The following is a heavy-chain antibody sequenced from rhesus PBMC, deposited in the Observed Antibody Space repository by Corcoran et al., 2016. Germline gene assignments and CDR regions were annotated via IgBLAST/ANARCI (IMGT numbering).Heavy chain of an antibody. J-gene: IGHJ6*01. CDR1: GGSISDDYY. CDR2: IYGSGGGT. V-gene: IGHV4-106*01. D-gene: IGHD2-21*01. CDR3: AREYCTGSGCYAYYGLDS. Sequence: QVQLQESGPGLVKPSETLSLTCAVSGGSISDDYYWSWIRQPPGKGLEWIGYIYGSGGGTNYNPSLKNRDTISIDTSKNQCSLKLSSVTAADTAVYYCAREYCTGSGCYAYYGLDSWGQGVVVTVSS.